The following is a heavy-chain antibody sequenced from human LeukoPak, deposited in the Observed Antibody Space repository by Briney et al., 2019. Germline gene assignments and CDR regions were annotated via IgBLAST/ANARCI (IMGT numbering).Heavy chain of an antibody. V-gene: IGHV3-48*03. CDR3: ARSVPAARRLFGYYYYYMDV. D-gene: IGHD2-2*01. Sequence: GGSLRLSCAASGFTFSSYEMNWVRQAPGKGLEWVSYISSSGSTIYYADSVKGRFTISRDNAKNSLYLQMNSLRAEDTAVYYCARSVPAARRLFGYYYYYMDVWGKGTTVTISS. CDR2: ISSSGSTI. J-gene: IGHJ6*03. CDR1: GFTFSSYE.